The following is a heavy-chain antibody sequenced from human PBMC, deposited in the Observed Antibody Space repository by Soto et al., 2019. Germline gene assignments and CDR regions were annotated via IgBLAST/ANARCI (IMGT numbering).Heavy chain of an antibody. CDR1: GFIFSNYG. D-gene: IGHD5-12*01. CDR3: AITSVADASFDY. J-gene: IGHJ4*02. CDR2: ISYDGGET. Sequence: LRLSCAGSGFIFSNYGMHWVRQAPGKGLEWVAFISYDGGETFYADSVKGRFTISRDNSKSTVFLHMNSLKKEDTAVYYCAITSVADASFDYWGQGTLVTVSS. V-gene: IGHV3-30*03.